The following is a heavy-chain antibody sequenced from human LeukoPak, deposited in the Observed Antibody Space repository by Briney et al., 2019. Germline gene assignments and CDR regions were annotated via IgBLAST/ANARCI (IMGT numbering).Heavy chain of an antibody. Sequence: SETLSLTCTVSGGSISSSSYYWGWIRQPPGKGLEWIGSIYYSGSTYYNPSLKSRVTISVDTSKNQFSLKLSSVTAADTAVYYCAREGLRLGELFRYFDLWGRGTLVTVSS. V-gene: IGHV4-39*07. J-gene: IGHJ2*01. D-gene: IGHD3-16*01. CDR1: GGSISSSSYY. CDR3: AREGLRLGELFRYFDL. CDR2: IYYSGST.